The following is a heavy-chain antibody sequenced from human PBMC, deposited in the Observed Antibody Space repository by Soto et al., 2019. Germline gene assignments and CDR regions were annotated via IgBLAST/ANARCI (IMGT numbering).Heavy chain of an antibody. CDR3: AHGIRRDNCRGGNCYYFDS. D-gene: IGHD2-15*01. V-gene: IGHV2-5*02. Sequence: QITLKESGPTLVKPTQTLALTCTFSGFSLSTSGVGVGWIRQPPGKALEGLALLYWDDDKRYSPSLKTRLTIIKDTSINQVVLIMTNMDPVDTATYYCAHGIRRDNCRGGNCYYFDSWGQGTPVTVSS. J-gene: IGHJ4*02. CDR1: GFSLSTSGVG. CDR2: LYWDDDK.